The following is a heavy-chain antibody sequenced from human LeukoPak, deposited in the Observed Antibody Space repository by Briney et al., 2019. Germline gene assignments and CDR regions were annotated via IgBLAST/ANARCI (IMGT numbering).Heavy chain of an antibody. CDR1: GFTFSSYA. Sequence: GGSLRLSCAASGFTFSSYAMHWVRQAPGKGLEWVTLFSYDGSSKYYADSVKGRFTISRDNSKNTLFLQMNSLRAEDTAVYYCAREHYTVDTAMVTGAFDIWGQGTMVTVSS. CDR3: AREHYTVDTAMVTGAFDI. D-gene: IGHD5-18*01. J-gene: IGHJ3*02. CDR2: FSYDGSSK. V-gene: IGHV3-30-3*01.